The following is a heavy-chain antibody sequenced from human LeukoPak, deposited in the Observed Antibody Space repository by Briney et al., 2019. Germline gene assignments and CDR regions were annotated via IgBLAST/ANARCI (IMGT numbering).Heavy chain of an antibody. D-gene: IGHD6-6*01. Sequence: PGGSLRLSCAASGFTFSSYAISWVRQAPGKGLEWVSGISGSGGSTYYADSMKGRFTISRDNSKNTLYLRMNSLRAEDTAVYYCAKDIAARRGPDYWGQGTLVTVSS. CDR2: ISGSGGST. CDR1: GFTFSSYA. V-gene: IGHV3-23*01. J-gene: IGHJ4*02. CDR3: AKDIAARRGPDY.